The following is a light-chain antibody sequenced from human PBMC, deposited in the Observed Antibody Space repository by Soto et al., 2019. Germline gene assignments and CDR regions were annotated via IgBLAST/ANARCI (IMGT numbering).Light chain of an antibody. CDR3: SSYTSSSTPYV. J-gene: IGLJ1*01. CDR2: EVS. Sequence: QSALTQPASVSGSPGQSITISCTGTSSDVGGYNYVSWYQQHPGKAPKLMIYEVSNRPSGVSNRFSGSKSGNTASLTISGLQAEDEDDYYCSSYTSSSTPYVFGTGTKLTV. CDR1: SSDVGGYNY. V-gene: IGLV2-14*01.